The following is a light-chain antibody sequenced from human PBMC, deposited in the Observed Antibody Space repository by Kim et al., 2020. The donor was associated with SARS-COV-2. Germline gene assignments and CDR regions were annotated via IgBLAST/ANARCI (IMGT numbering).Light chain of an antibody. CDR3: NSRDSSGNQVV. V-gene: IGLV3-19*01. Sequence: SSELTQDPAVSVALGQTVRITCQGDSLRSYYASWYQQKPGQAPLLVIYGKNNRPSGIPDRFSGSSSGNTASLTITGAQAEDEADYYCNSRDSSGNQVVFGGGTQLTVL. CDR2: GKN. CDR1: SLRSYY. J-gene: IGLJ3*02.